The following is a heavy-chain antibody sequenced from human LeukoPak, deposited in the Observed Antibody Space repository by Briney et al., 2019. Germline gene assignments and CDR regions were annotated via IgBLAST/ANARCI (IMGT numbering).Heavy chain of an antibody. D-gene: IGHD2-15*01. J-gene: IGHJ4*02. Sequence: ASVKVSCKAAGYTFTGYYMDWVRQAPGQGLEWMGWINPNSGGTNYAQKFQGRVTMTRDTSISTAYMELSRLRSDDTAVYYCERGEYCSALLVYWGQGTLVTVSS. CDR1: GYTFTGYY. CDR3: ERGEYCSALLVY. V-gene: IGHV1-2*02. CDR2: INPNSGGT.